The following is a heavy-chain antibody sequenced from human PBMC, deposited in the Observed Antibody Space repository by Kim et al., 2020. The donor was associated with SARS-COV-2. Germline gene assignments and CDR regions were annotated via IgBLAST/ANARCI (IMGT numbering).Heavy chain of an antibody. V-gene: IGHV4-39*01. D-gene: IGHD6-13*01. Sequence: LTSRVPSSVDTSKNQFSLKLSSVTAADTAVYYCARRSRGAAAGIASAFDIWGQGTMVTVSS. CDR3: ARRSRGAAAGIASAFDI. J-gene: IGHJ3*02.